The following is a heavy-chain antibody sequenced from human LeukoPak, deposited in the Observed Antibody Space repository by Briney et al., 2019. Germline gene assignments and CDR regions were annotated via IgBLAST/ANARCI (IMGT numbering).Heavy chain of an antibody. CDR2: IYYSGST. J-gene: IGHJ3*02. Sequence: SGTLSLTCTVSGGSISTYYWNWIRQPPGKGLEWIGYIYYSGSTNYNPSLTGRVTISVDTSKNQFSLKLSSVTAADTAVYYCAREYNYYDSSGWDAFEIWGQGTMVTVSS. CDR3: AREYNYYDSSGWDAFEI. D-gene: IGHD3-22*01. V-gene: IGHV4-59*01. CDR1: GGSISTYY.